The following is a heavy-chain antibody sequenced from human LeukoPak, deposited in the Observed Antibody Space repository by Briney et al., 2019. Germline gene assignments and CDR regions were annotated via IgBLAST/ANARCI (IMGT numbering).Heavy chain of an antibody. CDR2: IYYSGST. Sequence: PSETLSLTCTVSGGSISSSIYYWGWIRQPPGKGLEWIGSIYYSGSTYYNPSLKSRVTISVDTSKNQFSLKLSSVTAADTAVYHCARENSGSYYWGQGTLVTVSS. J-gene: IGHJ4*02. CDR3: ARENSGSYY. V-gene: IGHV4-39*07. CDR1: GGSISSSIYY. D-gene: IGHD1-26*01.